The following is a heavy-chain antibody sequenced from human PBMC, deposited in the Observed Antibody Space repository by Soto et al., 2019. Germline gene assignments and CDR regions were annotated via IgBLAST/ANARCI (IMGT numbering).Heavy chain of an antibody. CDR1: GFSLRTSGMR. D-gene: IGHD1-26*01. CDR2: IDWDDDK. V-gene: IGHV2-70*04. CDR3: AWNRVGDAFDI. J-gene: IGHJ3*02. Sequence: ESGPTLVNPTQTLTLTCTFSGFSLRTSGMRVSWIRQPPGKALEWLARIDWDDDKFYSTSLKTRLTISKDTSKNQVVLTMTNMDPVDTATYYCAWNRVGDAFDIWGQGTMVTVSS.